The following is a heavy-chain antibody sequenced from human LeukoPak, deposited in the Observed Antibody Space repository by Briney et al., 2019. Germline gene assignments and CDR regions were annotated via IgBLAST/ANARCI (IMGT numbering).Heavy chain of an antibody. Sequence: PGGSLRLSCAASGFTFSDYYMNWLRQAPGKGLEWVSYISNSGSTIYYADSVKGRFTISRDDGKNSLYLQMNSLRAEDTAVYYCASPDYWGQGTLVTVAS. J-gene: IGHJ4*02. CDR1: GFTFSDYY. V-gene: IGHV3-11*04. CDR3: ASPDY. CDR2: ISNSGSTI.